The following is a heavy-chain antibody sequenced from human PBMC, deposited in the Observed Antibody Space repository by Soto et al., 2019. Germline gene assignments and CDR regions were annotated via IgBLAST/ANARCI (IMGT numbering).Heavy chain of an antibody. CDR2: IIPILGIA. J-gene: IGHJ6*02. CDR3: ALGDPDSRKKGMDV. V-gene: IGHV1-69*02. Sequence: QVQLVQSGAEVKKPGSSVKVSCKASGGTFSSYTISWVRQAPGQGLEWMGRIIPILGIANYAQKFQGRVTITADKSTSTGYMELSSLRSEDTAVYYCALGDPDSRKKGMDVWGQGTTVTVSS. CDR1: GGTFSSYT. D-gene: IGHD1-26*01.